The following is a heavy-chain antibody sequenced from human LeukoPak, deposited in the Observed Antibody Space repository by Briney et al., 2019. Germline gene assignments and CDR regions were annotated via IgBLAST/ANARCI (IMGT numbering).Heavy chain of an antibody. V-gene: IGHV3-66*04. D-gene: IGHD3-3*01. CDR3: ARHFTIFGVVSYYYMDV. Sequence: GGSLRLSCAASGFTVSHNYMSWVRQAPGKGLEWVSIIYRGGNTYYADSVKGRFNVSRDNSKNTLYLQMNSLRAEDTAVYYCARHFTIFGVVSYYYMDVWGKGTTVTVSS. CDR2: IYRGGNT. J-gene: IGHJ6*03. CDR1: GFTVSHNY.